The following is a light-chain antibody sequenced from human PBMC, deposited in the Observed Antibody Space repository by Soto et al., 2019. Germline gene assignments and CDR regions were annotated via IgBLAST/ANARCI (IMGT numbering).Light chain of an antibody. CDR3: GSWDDSLSAVV. CDR2: ENN. V-gene: IGLV1-51*02. Sequence: QSVLTQPPSVSAAPGQKVTISCSGSSSNIETNYVSWYQQLPGTAPKLLIYENNKRPSGIPDRFSGSKSGTSATLGITGLQTGDEADYHCGSWDDSLSAVVFGGGTKLTVL. J-gene: IGLJ2*01. CDR1: SSNIETNY.